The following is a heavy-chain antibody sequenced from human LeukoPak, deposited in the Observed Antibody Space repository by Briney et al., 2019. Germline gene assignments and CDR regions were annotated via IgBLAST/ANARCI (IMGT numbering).Heavy chain of an antibody. CDR3: AKMGSGSYLTYYYYMDV. Sequence: SETLSLTCTVSGDSISTYYWSWIRQPAGKGLEWIGRVSTSGSTYQNPSLKSRVAMSVDTSKNQFSLKLSFATAADTAVYYCAKMGSGSYLTYYYYMDVWGKGTAVTVSS. D-gene: IGHD1-26*01. V-gene: IGHV4-4*07. CDR1: GDSISTYY. J-gene: IGHJ6*03. CDR2: VSTSGST.